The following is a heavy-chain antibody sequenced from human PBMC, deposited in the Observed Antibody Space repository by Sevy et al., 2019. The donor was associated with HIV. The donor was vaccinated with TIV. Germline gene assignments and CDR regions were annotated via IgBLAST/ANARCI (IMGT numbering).Heavy chain of an antibody. D-gene: IGHD2-8*01. CDR3: ARDKMVNTDNYFDY. CDR1: GYSFTTYG. Sequence: ASVKVSCKASGYSFTTYGISWVRQAPGQGLEWMGWISGYNGKTNHAQKLQGRVTMTTDTSTRTAYLERRGLRSDDTAVYYCARDKMVNTDNYFDYWGQGTLVTVSS. V-gene: IGHV1-18*01. CDR2: ISGYNGKT. J-gene: IGHJ4*02.